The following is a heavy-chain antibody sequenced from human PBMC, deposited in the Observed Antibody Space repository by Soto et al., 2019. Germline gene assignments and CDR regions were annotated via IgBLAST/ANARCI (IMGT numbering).Heavy chain of an antibody. J-gene: IGHJ4*02. CDR2: ISYSGTP. CDR3: ARAGRSSSKTVFDY. CDR1: GGSISGYY. Sequence: SETLSLTCSVSGGSISGYYWSWIRQPPGKGLEWIGYISYSGTPNYNPSLKSRVTISVDTSQNQFSLKPTSVIAADTAVYYCARAGRSSSKTVFDYWGQGTLVTVSS. V-gene: IGHV4-59*01. D-gene: IGHD6-6*01.